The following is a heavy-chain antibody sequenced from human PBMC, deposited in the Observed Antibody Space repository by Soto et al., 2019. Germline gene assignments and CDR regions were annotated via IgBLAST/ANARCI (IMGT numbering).Heavy chain of an antibody. CDR3: ASRPIQAYNWFDP. J-gene: IGHJ5*02. CDR2: IYHSGST. D-gene: IGHD5-18*01. Sequence: PSETLSLTCAVSGGSISSSNWWSWVRQPPGRGLEWIGEIYHSGSTNYNPSLKSRVTISVDKSKNQFSLKLSSVTAADTAVYYCASRPIQAYNWFDPWGQGTLVNVSS. V-gene: IGHV4-4*02. CDR1: GGSISSSNW.